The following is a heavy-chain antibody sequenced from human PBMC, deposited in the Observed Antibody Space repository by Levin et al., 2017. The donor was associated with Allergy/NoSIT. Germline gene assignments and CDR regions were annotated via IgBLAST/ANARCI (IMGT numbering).Heavy chain of an antibody. CDR3: ARSLYRSAWQKRHDAFDI. CDR2: IKEDGREV. CDR1: GFTFSSSW. Sequence: GGSLRLSCAASGFTFSSSWMTWVRQAPGKGLEWVANIKEDGREVYYVDSLKGRFTISRDNAKNSLYLQINSLMAEDTAVYYCARSLYRSAWQKRHDAFDIWGQGTMVTVSS. J-gene: IGHJ3*02. D-gene: IGHD6-19*01. V-gene: IGHV3-7*01.